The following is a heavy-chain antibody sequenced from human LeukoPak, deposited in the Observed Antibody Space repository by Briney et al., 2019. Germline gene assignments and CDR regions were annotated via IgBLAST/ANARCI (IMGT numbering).Heavy chain of an antibody. J-gene: IGHJ4*02. D-gene: IGHD5-24*01. V-gene: IGHV1-18*01. CDR3: ARVYDAYNDYYFDY. CDR2: ISAYNGNT. CDR1: GYTFTSYN. Sequence: ASVKVSCKASGYTFTSYNMNWVRQAPGQGLEWIGWISAYNGNTNYAQKLQGRVTMTTDTSTSTAYMELRSLRSDDTAVYYCARVYDAYNDYYFDYWGQGTLVTVSS.